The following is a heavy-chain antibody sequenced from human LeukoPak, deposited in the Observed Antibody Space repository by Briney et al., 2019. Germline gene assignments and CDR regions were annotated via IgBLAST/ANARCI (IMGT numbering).Heavy chain of an antibody. CDR3: AKFDGDSYSWDV. CDR2: IWYDASKT. CDR1: GFSFRTYG. Sequence: GRSLRLSCVASGFSFRTYGMHWVRQAPGKGLEWVAVIWYDASKTYCADSVKGRFTICRDNSNNTLYLQTNSPRAEDTAVYYCAKFDGDSYSWDVWGKGTTVTVSS. D-gene: IGHD3-10*01. J-gene: IGHJ6*03. V-gene: IGHV3-33*06.